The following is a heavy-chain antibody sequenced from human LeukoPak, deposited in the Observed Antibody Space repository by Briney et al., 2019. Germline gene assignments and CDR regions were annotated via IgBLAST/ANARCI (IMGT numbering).Heavy chain of an antibody. CDR2: IYYTGST. CDR1: GGSISSYY. Sequence: ASETLSLTCSVSGGSISSYYWSWFRQPPGKGLEWIGYIYYTGSTNYNPSLESRVTISIDTSKKQLSLKLRSVTAADTAVYYCARDRRESSKPNDAFDIWGQGTMVTVSS. V-gene: IGHV4-59*01. J-gene: IGHJ3*02. D-gene: IGHD4-11*01. CDR3: ARDRRESSKPNDAFDI.